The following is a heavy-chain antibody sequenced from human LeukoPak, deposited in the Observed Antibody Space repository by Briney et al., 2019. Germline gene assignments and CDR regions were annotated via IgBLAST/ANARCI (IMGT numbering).Heavy chain of an antibody. Sequence: SETLSLTCTVSGGSISSYYWSWIRQPPGKGLEWIGYIHYSGGITYYNPSLMSRVTISVDTSKNQFSLSLSSVTAADTAVYYCARVSLVRGAPDYYFDYWGQGTLVTVSS. D-gene: IGHD3-10*01. CDR3: ARVSLVRGAPDYYFDY. CDR2: IHYSGGIT. V-gene: IGHV4-59*08. J-gene: IGHJ4*02. CDR1: GGSISSYY.